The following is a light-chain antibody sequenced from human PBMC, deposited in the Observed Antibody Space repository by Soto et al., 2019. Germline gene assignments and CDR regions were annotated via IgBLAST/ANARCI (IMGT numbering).Light chain of an antibody. Sequence: DIQMTQSPSSLSASLVDRVTITCRASQSISSYLNWYQQKPGKAPKLLIYAASSLQSGVPSRFSGSGSGTDFTLTISSLQPEDFATYYCQQGSTTPITFGLGTRLEI. V-gene: IGKV1-39*01. CDR2: AAS. CDR3: QQGSTTPIT. CDR1: QSISSY. J-gene: IGKJ5*01.